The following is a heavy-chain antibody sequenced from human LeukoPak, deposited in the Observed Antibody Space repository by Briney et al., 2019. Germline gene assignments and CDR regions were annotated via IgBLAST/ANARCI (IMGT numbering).Heavy chain of an antibody. V-gene: IGHV4-39*07. J-gene: IGHJ3*02. D-gene: IGHD1/OR15-1a*01. CDR2: IYYSGST. Sequence: SETLSLTCTVSGGSISSSSYYWGWICQPPGKGLEWIGSIYYSGSTYYNPSLKSRVTISVDTSKNQFSLKLSSVTAADTAVYYCARDRGHWGPQRNNDDAFDIWGQGTMVTVSS. CDR3: ARDRGHWGPQRNNDDAFDI. CDR1: GGSISSSSYY.